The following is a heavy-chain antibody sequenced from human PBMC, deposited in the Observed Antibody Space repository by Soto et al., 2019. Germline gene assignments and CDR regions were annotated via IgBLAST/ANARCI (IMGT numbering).Heavy chain of an antibody. CDR1: GGSITNYY. Sequence: PSETLSLTCTVSGGSITNYYWSWIRQPPGKGLEWIGYIYYSGTTNYNPSLKSRVTISVDTSKNQFSLKLSSVTAGDTAVYYCVRGSGWYFYWGQGTLVTVSS. CDR3: VRGSGWYFY. V-gene: IGHV4-59*08. J-gene: IGHJ4*02. CDR2: IYYSGTT. D-gene: IGHD6-19*01.